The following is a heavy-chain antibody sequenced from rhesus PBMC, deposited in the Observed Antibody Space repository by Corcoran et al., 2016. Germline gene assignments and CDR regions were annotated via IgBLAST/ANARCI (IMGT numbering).Heavy chain of an antibody. J-gene: IGHJ4*01. Sequence: QVQLQESGPGLVKPSETLSLTCAVSGYSISTGYNWGWIRQPPGKGLEYIGYISGSSGSTYYNPSLESRATISKDTSKNQFSLKLSAVTAADTAVHYCARRGSYSGIDDWGQGVLVTVSS. V-gene: IGHV4-99*01. D-gene: IGHD3-16*01. CDR2: ISGSSGST. CDR3: ARRGSYSGIDD. CDR1: GYSISTGYN.